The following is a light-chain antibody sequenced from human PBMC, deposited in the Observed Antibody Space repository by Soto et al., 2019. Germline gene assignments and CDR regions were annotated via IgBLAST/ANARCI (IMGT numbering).Light chain of an antibody. CDR3: GTWRGSLSAVV. CDR2: DNY. V-gene: IGLV1-51*01. J-gene: IGLJ2*01. CDR1: NSNIENDY. Sequence: QAVVTQPPSVSAAPGQKVTISCSGSNSNIENDYVFWYQQFPGTAPKLLIYDNYKRPSGIPDRFSGSKSGTSATLGITGLQTGDEADYYCGTWRGSLSAVVFGGRTKLTVL.